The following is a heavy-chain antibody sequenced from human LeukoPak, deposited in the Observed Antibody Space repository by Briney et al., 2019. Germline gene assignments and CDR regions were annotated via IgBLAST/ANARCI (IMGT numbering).Heavy chain of an antibody. CDR2: ISWNSGSI. V-gene: IGHV3-9*03. J-gene: IGHJ3*02. CDR3: AKDRETGYYGWAFDT. Sequence: GRSLRLSCAASGFTFDDYAMHWVRQAPGKGLEWVSGISWNSGSIGYADSVKGRFTISRDNAKNSLYLQMNSLRAEDMALYYCAKDRETGYYGWAFDTWGQGTMVTVSS. D-gene: IGHD3-9*01. CDR1: GFTFDDYA.